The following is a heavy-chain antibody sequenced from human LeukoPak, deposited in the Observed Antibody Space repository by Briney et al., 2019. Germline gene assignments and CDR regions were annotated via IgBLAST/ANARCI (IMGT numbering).Heavy chain of an antibody. CDR3: ARGQSY. Sequence: SEILSLTCAVYGGSFSGHYWSWIRQPPGKGLEWIGEINHSGSTNYNPSLKSRLTISVDTSKNQFSPKLSSVTAADTAVYYCARGQSYWGQGTLVTVSS. V-gene: IGHV4-34*01. CDR2: INHSGST. J-gene: IGHJ4*02. CDR1: GGSFSGHY.